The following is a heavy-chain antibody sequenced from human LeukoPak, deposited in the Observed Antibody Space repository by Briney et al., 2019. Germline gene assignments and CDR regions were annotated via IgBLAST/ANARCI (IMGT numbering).Heavy chain of an antibody. D-gene: IGHD2-15*01. V-gene: IGHV3-73*01. Sequence: GGSLKLSCAASGFTFSGSAMHWVRQASGEGLEWVGRIRSKANSYATAYAASVKGRFTISRDDSKNTAYLQMNSLKTEDTAVYYCTRRDCSGGSCYFSWGQGTLVTVSS. CDR3: TRRDCSGGSCYFS. CDR1: GFTFSGSA. CDR2: IRSKANSYAT. J-gene: IGHJ4*02.